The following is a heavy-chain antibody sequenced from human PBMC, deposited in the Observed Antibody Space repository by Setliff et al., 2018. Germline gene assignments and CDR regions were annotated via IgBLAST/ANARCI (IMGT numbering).Heavy chain of an antibody. Sequence: ASETLSLTCAAYGGTFSDYYWTWIRQPPGKGLEWIGEINHSGTTNYHPSLRSRVTISVDTSKNQFSLKVTSVTAADTSVYFCARGRNVAARLLDSWGQGTLVTVSS. V-gene: IGHV4-34*01. D-gene: IGHD6-6*01. CDR1: GGTFSDYY. CDR2: INHSGTT. CDR3: ARGRNVAARLLDS. J-gene: IGHJ4*02.